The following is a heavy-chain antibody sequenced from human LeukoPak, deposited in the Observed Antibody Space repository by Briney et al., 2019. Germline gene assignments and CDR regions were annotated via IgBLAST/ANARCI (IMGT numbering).Heavy chain of an antibody. J-gene: IGHJ6*03. CDR2: IWPSDSDT. CDR1: GYNFANYW. Sequence: GESLKISCKASGYNFANYWVGGVGQMPGKGVEWVGIIWPSDSDTRYSPSFQDHVTITADESITTAHLQWSSLKASDTGMYYCVRSDGDFYYGDVGGKGTMVTVS. D-gene: IGHD4-17*01. V-gene: IGHV5-51*01. CDR3: VRSDGDFYYGDV.